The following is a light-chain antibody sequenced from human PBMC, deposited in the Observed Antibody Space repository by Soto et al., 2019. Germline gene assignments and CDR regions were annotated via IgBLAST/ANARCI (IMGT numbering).Light chain of an antibody. CDR1: SSNVGHNS. J-gene: IGLJ1*01. Sequence: VLTQPPSVSAAPWQKVTISFSGSSSNVGHNSVSWYQHLPGTAPKLLIYDNNKRPSGIPARFSGSKSGTSATLGITGLQTGDEADYYCGAWDDRLTVYVFGSGTKVTVL. CDR2: DNN. CDR3: GAWDDRLTVYV. V-gene: IGLV1-51*01.